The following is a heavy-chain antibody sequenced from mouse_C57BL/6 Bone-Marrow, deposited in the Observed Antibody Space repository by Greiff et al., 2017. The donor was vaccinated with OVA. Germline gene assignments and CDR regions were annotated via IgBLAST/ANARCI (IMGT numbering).Heavy chain of an antibody. CDR1: GYTFTSSW. CDR2: IDPADIET. Sequence: VQLQQPGAELVRPGSSVKLSCKASGYTFTSSWMHWLKQRPIQALEWIGNIDPADIETHYNQKFKDKATLTVDKSSSTAYMQLSSLTSEDSAVYYCARRNYYGSSPYYFDYWGQGTTLTVSS. J-gene: IGHJ2*01. D-gene: IGHD1-1*01. CDR3: ARRNYYGSSPYYFDY. V-gene: IGHV1-52*01.